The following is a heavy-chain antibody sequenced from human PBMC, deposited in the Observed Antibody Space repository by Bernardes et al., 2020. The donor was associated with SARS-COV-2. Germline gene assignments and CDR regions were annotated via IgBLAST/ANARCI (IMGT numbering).Heavy chain of an antibody. CDR3: AGSSCGIDCYIGGLRSWDYGMEV. D-gene: IGHD2-21*01. Sequence: SETLSLTCTVSGGSISGSNYYWGWIRQAPGKGLEWIGSRYSSGSAYYNPSLQSRVTESADTSKNQFSLRLSFATVADTAVYYCAGSSCGIDCYIGGLRSWDYGMEVWGQGTTVIVSS. J-gene: IGHJ6*02. CDR2: RYSSGSA. V-gene: IGHV4-39*01. CDR1: GGSISGSNYY.